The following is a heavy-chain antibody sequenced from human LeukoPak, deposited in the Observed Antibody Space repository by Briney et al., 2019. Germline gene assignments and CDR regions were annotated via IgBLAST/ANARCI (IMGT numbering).Heavy chain of an antibody. J-gene: IGHJ5*02. Sequence: ASVNVSCKSSGYSFTSHYIHWVRQAPGQGLEWMGRINPNGGTTTSAQKFQGRVTITRDTSTSTVYMELRSLRSEDTAVYYCARGGFGLGVGATRGLNWFDPWGQGTLVTVSS. D-gene: IGHD1-26*01. CDR2: INPNGGTT. V-gene: IGHV1-46*01. CDR1: GYSFTSHY. CDR3: ARGGFGLGVGATRGLNWFDP.